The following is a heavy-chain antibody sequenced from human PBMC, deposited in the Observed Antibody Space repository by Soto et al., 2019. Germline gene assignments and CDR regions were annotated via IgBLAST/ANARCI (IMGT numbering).Heavy chain of an antibody. CDR1: GFTFSSYG. J-gene: IGHJ5*02. V-gene: IGHV3-33*01. CDR2: IWYDGSNK. CDR3: ARDRQSSSSWYWYWFDP. Sequence: GGSLRLSCAASGFTFSSYGMHWVRQAPGKGLEWVAVIWYDGSNKYYADSVKGRFTISRDNSKNTLYLQMNSLRAEDTAVYYCARDRQSSSSWYWYWFDPWGQGTLVTVSS. D-gene: IGHD6-13*01.